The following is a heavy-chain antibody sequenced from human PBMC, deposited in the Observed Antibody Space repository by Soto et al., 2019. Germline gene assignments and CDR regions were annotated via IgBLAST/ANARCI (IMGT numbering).Heavy chain of an antibody. CDR1: GFTFSSYG. V-gene: IGHV3-30*18. D-gene: IGHD2-15*01. Sequence: GGSLRLSCAASGFTFSSYGMHWVRQAPGKGLEWVAVISYDGSNKYYADSVKGRFTISRDNSKNTLYLQMNSLRAEDTAVYYCAKDLGCSGGSCYPHLRYWGQGTLVTVSS. CDR3: AKDLGCSGGSCYPHLRY. J-gene: IGHJ4*02. CDR2: ISYDGSNK.